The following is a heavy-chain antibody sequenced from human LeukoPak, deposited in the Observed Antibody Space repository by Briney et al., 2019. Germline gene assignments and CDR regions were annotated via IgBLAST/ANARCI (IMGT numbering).Heavy chain of an antibody. J-gene: IGHJ6*03. CDR3: ARHRDYDSSGYYYLYYYYYYMDV. CDR2: INHSGST. D-gene: IGHD3-22*01. V-gene: IGHV4-34*01. CDR1: GGSFSGYY. Sequence: PSETLSLTCAVYGGSFSGYYWSWIRQPPGKGLEWIGEINHSGSTNYNPSLKSRVTISVDTSKNQFSLKLSSVTAADTAVYYCARHRDYDSSGYYYLYYYYYYMDVWGKGTTVTISS.